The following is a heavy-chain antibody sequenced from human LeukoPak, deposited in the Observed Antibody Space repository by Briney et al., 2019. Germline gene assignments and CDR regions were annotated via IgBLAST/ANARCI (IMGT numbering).Heavy chain of an antibody. CDR2: ISSSSSYI. V-gene: IGHV3-21*01. D-gene: IGHD6-19*01. Sequence: GGSLRLSCAASGFTFSSYSMNWVRQAPGKGLEWVSCISSSSSYIYYADSLKGRFTISRNNAKNSLYLHIDSLRAEDTAVYYCARGRVGQWLVDAFDIWGQGTMVTVSS. CDR3: ARGRVGQWLVDAFDI. CDR1: GFTFSSYS. J-gene: IGHJ3*02.